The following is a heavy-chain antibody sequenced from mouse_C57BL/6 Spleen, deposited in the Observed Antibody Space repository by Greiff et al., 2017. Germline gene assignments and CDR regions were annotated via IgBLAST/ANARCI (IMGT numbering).Heavy chain of an antibody. Sequence: QVQLQQPGAELVKPGASVTMSCKASGYTFTSYWLTWVKQRPVQGLEWIGDIYPGSGSTNYNEKFKSKATLTVDTSSSTAYMQLSSLTSEDSAVYYCASCGCYFDYWGQGTTLTVSS. J-gene: IGHJ2*01. CDR3: ASCGCYFDY. V-gene: IGHV1-55*01. D-gene: IGHD6-1*01. CDR2: IYPGSGST. CDR1: GYTFTSYW.